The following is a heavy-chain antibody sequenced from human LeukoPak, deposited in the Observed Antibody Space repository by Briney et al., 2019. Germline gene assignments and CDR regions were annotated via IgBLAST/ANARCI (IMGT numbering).Heavy chain of an antibody. CDR3: AKDHGFSGSYRAFNY. V-gene: IGHV3-23*01. D-gene: IGHD3-16*02. CDR1: GFTFSSYA. J-gene: IGHJ4*02. CDR2: NSGSGYT. Sequence: GGSLRLSCAASGFTFSSYAMSWVRQAPGKGLEWVSGNSGSGYTHYADSVKGRFTISRDTSKNTLYLQMNSLRAEDTAVYYCAKDHGFSGSYRAFNYWGQGTLVTVSS.